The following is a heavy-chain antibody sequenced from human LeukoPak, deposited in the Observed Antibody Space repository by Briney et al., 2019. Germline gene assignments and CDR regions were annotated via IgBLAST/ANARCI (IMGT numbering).Heavy chain of an antibody. V-gene: IGHV4-39*01. CDR3: ARQYGGNSGYFQH. D-gene: IGHD4-23*01. Sequence: PSETLSLTCTVSGGSISSSTYYWGWIRQPPGKGLEWIGTIYYSGRTYYNPSLKSRVTISVDTSKNQFSLKLSSVTAADTAVYYCARQYGGNSGYFQHWGQGTLVSVSS. CDR2: IYYSGRT. J-gene: IGHJ1*01. CDR1: GGSISSSTYY.